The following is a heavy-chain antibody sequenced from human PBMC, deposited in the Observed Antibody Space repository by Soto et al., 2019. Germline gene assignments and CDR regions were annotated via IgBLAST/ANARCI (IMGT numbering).Heavy chain of an antibody. D-gene: IGHD6-19*01. CDR2: TWYDGSNK. V-gene: IGHV3-33*01. CDR1: GFTFSSYG. J-gene: IGHJ4*02. CDR3: ARDLWSAVGYSSGWSPTMDY. Sequence: QVQLVESGGGVVQPGRSLRLSCAASGFTFSSYGMHWVRQAPGKGLEWVAVTWYDGSNKYYADSVKGRFTISRDNSKNTLYLQMNSLRAEDTAVYYCARDLWSAVGYSSGWSPTMDYWGQGTLVTVSS.